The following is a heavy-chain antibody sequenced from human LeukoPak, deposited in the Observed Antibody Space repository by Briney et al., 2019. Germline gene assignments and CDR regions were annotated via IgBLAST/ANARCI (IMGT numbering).Heavy chain of an antibody. D-gene: IGHD3-22*01. CDR1: GYSISSNNW. CDR2: IYYSGST. V-gene: IGHV4-28*03. J-gene: IGHJ2*01. Sequence: PSDTLSLTCAVSGYSISSNNWWAWVRQHPGKGLEWIGYIYYSGSTYYNPSLKSRVTISVDTSKNQFSLKLSSVTAADTAVYYCARGYYYDSSGYYASSEWYFDLWGRGTLVTVSS. CDR3: ARGYYYDSSGYYASSEWYFDL.